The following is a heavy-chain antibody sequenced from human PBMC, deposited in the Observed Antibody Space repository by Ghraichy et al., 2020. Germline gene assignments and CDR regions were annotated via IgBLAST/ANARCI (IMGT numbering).Heavy chain of an antibody. D-gene: IGHD2-8*02. J-gene: IGHJ4*02. CDR2: TYYRSRWYN. V-gene: IGHV6-1*01. CDR3: ARDPSKNYWRFDY. CDR1: GDSLSSNSAA. Sequence: SQTLSLTCALSGDSLSSNSAAWNWIRPSPSRGLEWLGRTYYRSRWYNDYAPSVKSRITINPDTSKNQFSLQLKSVTPEDTAVYYCARDPSKNYWRFDYWGQGTLVTVSS.